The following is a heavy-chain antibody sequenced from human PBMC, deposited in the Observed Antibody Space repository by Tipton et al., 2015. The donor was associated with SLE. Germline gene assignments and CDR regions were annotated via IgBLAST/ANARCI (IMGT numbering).Heavy chain of an antibody. V-gene: IGHV4-61*08. CDR3: ARDKGIDWPEYYFDH. Sequence: GLVKPSETLSLTCTVSGASISNNDYYWGWFRQPPGKGLEWIGYIYYAGSINYNPSLMGRVTISVDTSKNQFSLRLNSVTAADTAVYYCARDKGIDWPEYYFDHWGQGALVSVSS. CDR2: IYYAGSI. D-gene: IGHD3-16*01. J-gene: IGHJ4*02. CDR1: GASISNNDYY.